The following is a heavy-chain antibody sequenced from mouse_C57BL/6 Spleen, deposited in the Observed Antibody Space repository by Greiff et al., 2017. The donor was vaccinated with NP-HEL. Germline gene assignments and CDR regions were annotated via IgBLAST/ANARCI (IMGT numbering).Heavy chain of an antibody. V-gene: IGHV5-4*01. J-gene: IGHJ3*01. D-gene: IGHD2-2*01. CDR3: ARDGEEVTTWSWFAY. Sequence: EVKVVESGGGLVKPGGSLKLSCAASGFTFSSYAMSWVRQTPEKRLEWVATISDGGSYTYYPDNVKGRFTISRDNAKNNLYLQMSHLKSEDTAMYYCARDGEEVTTWSWFAYWGQGTLVTVAA. CDR2: ISDGGSYT. CDR1: GFTFSSYA.